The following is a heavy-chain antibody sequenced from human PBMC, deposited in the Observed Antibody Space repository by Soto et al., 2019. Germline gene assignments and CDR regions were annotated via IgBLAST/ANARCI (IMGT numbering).Heavy chain of an antibody. Sequence: QPGGSLRLSCAASGFTFSSYWMSWVRQAPGKGLEWVANIKQDGSEKYYVDSVKGRFTISRDNAKNSLYLQMNSLRAEDTAVYYCARTLYSSQGAYFQHWGQGTLVTVSS. J-gene: IGHJ1*01. D-gene: IGHD6-13*01. V-gene: IGHV3-7*03. CDR3: ARTLYSSQGAYFQH. CDR1: GFTFSSYW. CDR2: IKQDGSEK.